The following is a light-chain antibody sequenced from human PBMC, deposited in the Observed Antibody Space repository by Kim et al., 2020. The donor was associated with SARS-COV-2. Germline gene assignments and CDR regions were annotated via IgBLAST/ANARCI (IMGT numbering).Light chain of an antibody. J-gene: IGKJ1*01. CDR2: DAS. CDR1: HSISNW. V-gene: IGKV1-5*01. Sequence: ATVGERGNITCRERHSISNWLAWYEQKTGKAPKVLSYDASTLESGVPSRFRCSIAGTEFTLTISSLQPDDFATYYCQHYNSSPWTFGKGTKVDIK. CDR3: QHYNSSPWT.